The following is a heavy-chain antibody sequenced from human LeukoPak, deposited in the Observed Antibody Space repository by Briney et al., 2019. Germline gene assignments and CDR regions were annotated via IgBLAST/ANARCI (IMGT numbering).Heavy chain of an antibody. D-gene: IGHD6-13*01. CDR1: GFTFSSYA. J-gene: IGHJ4*02. Sequence: PGGSLRLSCAASGFTFSSYAMSWVRQAPGKGLEWVSTISGSGGNTYHADSVRGRLTISRDNSKNTLYLQMNSLRAEDTAIYYCAKVSWANYFDYWGQGTLVTVSS. CDR2: ISGSGGNT. CDR3: AKVSWANYFDY. V-gene: IGHV3-23*01.